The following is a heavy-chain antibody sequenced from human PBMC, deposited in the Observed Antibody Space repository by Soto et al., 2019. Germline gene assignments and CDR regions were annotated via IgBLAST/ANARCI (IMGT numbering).Heavy chain of an antibody. CDR2: TYYRSKWYI. Sequence: QVQLQQSGPGLVKPSQTLSLTCDISGDSVSSNSAAWHWIGQTPSRGLEWLGRTYYRSKWYINYAVSVKSRITVNPDTSKNQSALQLNSVTPEDTAVEYCARGSWDDVTGRYYMDVWGKGTTVTVSS. D-gene: IGHD1-1*01. J-gene: IGHJ6*03. CDR3: ARGSWDDVTGRYYMDV. V-gene: IGHV6-1*01. CDR1: GDSVSSNSAA.